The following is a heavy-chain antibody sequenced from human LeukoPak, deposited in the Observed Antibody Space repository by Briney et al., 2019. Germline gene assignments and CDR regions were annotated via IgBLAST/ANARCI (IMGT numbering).Heavy chain of an antibody. CDR3: AKDIGRRSSRGWVN. Sequence: GGSLRLSCAASGFTFDDYAMHWVRQAPGKGLEWVSGISWNSGSIGYADSVKGRFTISRDNAKNSLYLQMNSLRAEDTALYYCAKDIGRRSSRGWVNWGQGTLVTVSS. D-gene: IGHD6-19*01. V-gene: IGHV3-9*01. CDR1: GFTFDDYA. J-gene: IGHJ1*01. CDR2: ISWNSGSI.